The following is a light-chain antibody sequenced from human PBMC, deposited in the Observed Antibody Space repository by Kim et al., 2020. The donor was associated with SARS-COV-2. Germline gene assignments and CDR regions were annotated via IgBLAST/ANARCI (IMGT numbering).Light chain of an antibody. CDR2: LDSDGSH. J-gene: IGLJ3*02. Sequence: QLVLTQSPSASASLGASVKLTCTLSSGHSNFAIAWHQQQPEKGPRYLMKLDSDGSHYKGDGIPDRFSGSSSGAERYLTISNLQSEDEADYYCQTWGTGIRVFGGGTQLTVL. CDR3: QTWGTGIRV. CDR1: SGHSNFA. V-gene: IGLV4-69*01.